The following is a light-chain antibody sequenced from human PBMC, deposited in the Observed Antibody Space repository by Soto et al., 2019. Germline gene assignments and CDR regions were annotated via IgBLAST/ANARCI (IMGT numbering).Light chain of an antibody. Sequence: EIVMTQSPATLSVSPGERATLSCRASQSVSSNLAWYQQKPGQAPRLLIYGASTRATGIPARFSGSGSGTEFTITVSSLQSEDFAVYYGQQYTFGQGTKLEIK. CDR1: QSVSSN. CDR3: QQYT. CDR2: GAS. J-gene: IGKJ2*01. V-gene: IGKV3-15*01.